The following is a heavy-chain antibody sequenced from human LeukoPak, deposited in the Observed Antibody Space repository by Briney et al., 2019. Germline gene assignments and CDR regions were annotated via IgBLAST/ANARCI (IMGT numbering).Heavy chain of an antibody. CDR2: INPNSGGT. V-gene: IGHV1-2*02. J-gene: IGHJ6*02. CDR1: GYTFTGYY. Sequence: ASVKVSCKASGYTFTGYYMHWVRQAPGQGLEWMGWINPNSGGTNYAQKFQGRVTMTRDTSISTAYMELSRQSSDDTGVYYCARGAVVVPAAHYLYYYGMDVWGQGTTVTVSS. D-gene: IGHD2-2*01. CDR3: ARGAVVVPAAHYLYYYGMDV.